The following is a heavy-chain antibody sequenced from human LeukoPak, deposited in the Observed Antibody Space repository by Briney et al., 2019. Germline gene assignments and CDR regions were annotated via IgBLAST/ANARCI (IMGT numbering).Heavy chain of an antibody. J-gene: IGHJ5*02. CDR3: VRHLRNNWFDP. CDR2: IYYSGST. Sequence: PSETLSLTCTVSGGSISSYYWSWIRQPPGKGLEWIGYIYYSGSTNYNPSLKSRVTISVDTSKNQFSLKLTSVTAADTAVYYCVRHLRNNWFDPWGQGTLVTVSS. V-gene: IGHV4-59*08. CDR1: GGSISSYY.